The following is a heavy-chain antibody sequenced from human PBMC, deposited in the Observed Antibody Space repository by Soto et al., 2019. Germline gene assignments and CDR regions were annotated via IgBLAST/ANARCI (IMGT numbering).Heavy chain of an antibody. CDR3: TVEGSGSKRY. CDR2: IRSKANSYAT. J-gene: IGHJ4*02. V-gene: IGHV3-73*01. Sequence: EVQLVESGGGLVQPGGSLKLSCAASGFTFSGSAMHWVRQASGKGLEWVGRIRSKANSYATEYGASVKGRFTISRDDSKNTAYLQMNSLKTEDTAVYYCTVEGSGSKRYWGQGTLVTVSS. CDR1: GFTFSGSA. D-gene: IGHD3-10*01.